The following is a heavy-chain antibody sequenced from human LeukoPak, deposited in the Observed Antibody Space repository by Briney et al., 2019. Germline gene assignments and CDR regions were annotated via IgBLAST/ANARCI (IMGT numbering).Heavy chain of an antibody. D-gene: IGHD4-17*01. V-gene: IGHV3-74*01. CDR1: GYPYSSYR. Sequence: GGSLRLSRSASGYPYSSYRPDWLRQAPGKGLVWVSRINSDGSSTSHADSVKGRFNISNDNAKNTLYLQMNSLSGGETAGYYCACTDYYADENVGGRGTRVSVSS. CDR2: INSDGSST. CDR3: ACTDYYADENV. J-gene: IGHJ4*02.